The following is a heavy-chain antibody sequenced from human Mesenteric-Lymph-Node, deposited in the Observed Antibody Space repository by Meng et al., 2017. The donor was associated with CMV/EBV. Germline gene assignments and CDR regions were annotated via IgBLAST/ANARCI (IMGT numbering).Heavy chain of an antibody. CDR3: ANEYTFDY. V-gene: IGHV3-30*02. J-gene: IGHJ4*02. Sequence: GGSLRLSCAASEFTFSDYDMHWVRQAPGKGLEWVAFIRYDGSNDYYGDAVKGRFTISRDNSKNTLYLQMNSLRAEDTAVYYCANEYTFDYWGQGTLVTVSS. CDR2: IRYDGSND. D-gene: IGHD1-1*01. CDR1: EFTFSDYD.